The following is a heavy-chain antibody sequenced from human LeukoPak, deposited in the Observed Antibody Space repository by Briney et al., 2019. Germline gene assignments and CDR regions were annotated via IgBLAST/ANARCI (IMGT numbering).Heavy chain of an antibody. D-gene: IGHD3-3*01. Sequence: ASVKVSCKASGGTFSSYAISWVRQAPGQGLEWMGGIIPIFGTANYAQKFQGRVTITADKSTSTAYMELSSLRSEDTAVYYCARDRITIFGVVISNWFDPWGQGTLVTVSS. J-gene: IGHJ5*02. CDR3: ARDRITIFGVVISNWFDP. CDR2: IIPIFGTA. CDR1: GGTFSSYA. V-gene: IGHV1-69*06.